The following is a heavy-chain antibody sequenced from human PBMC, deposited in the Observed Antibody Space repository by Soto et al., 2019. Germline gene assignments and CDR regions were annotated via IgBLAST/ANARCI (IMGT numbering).Heavy chain of an antibody. CDR3: AHSRARNDIAAFDY. V-gene: IGHV2-5*02. D-gene: IGHD6-25*01. J-gene: IGHJ4*02. CDR1: GFSLSSNGVG. Sequence: QITLKESGPTLVKPTQTLTLTCTVSGFSLSSNGVGVGWIRQPPGKALEWLAIIYWDDDKRYSPSLKTRLTITKATSKNQVVLTVTDIDPVDTPTYYCAHSRARNDIAAFDYWGQGTLVTVSS. CDR2: IYWDDDK.